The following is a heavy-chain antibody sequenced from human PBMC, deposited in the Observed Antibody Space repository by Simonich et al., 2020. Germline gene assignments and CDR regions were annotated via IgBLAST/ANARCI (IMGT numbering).Heavy chain of an antibody. Sequence: QVQLVQSGAEVKKPGASVKVSCKASGYTFTGYYMHWVRQATGQGLEGVGWINHNSCGTNSAHKVQGRVTMTRDTSISTAYMELSRLGSDDTAVYYCARDSYSSWYFDLWGRGTLVTVSS. CDR3: ARDSYSSWYFDL. CDR2: INHNSCGT. D-gene: IGHD6-13*01. J-gene: IGHJ2*01. V-gene: IGHV1-2*07. CDR1: GYTFTGYY.